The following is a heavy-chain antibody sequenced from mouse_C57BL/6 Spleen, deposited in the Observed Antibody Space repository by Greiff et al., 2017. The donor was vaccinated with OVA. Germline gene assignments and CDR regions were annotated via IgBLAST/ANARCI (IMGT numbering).Heavy chain of an antibody. Sequence: QVQLQQSGAELVRPGTSVKVSCKASGYAFTNYLIEWVKQRPGQGLEWIGVINPGSGGTNYNEKFKGKATLTADKSSSTAYMQLSSLTSEDSAVYFCARSNWDPFDYWGQGTTLTVSS. CDR2: INPGSGGT. J-gene: IGHJ2*01. V-gene: IGHV1-54*01. CDR3: ARSNWDPFDY. D-gene: IGHD4-1*01. CDR1: GYAFTNYL.